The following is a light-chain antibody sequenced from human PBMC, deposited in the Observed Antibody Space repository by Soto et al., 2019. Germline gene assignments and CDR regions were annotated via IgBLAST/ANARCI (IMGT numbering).Light chain of an antibody. CDR1: QSVSSY. J-gene: IGKJ1*01. Sequence: EIVLTQSPATLSLSPGERATLSCRASQSVSSYLAWYQQKPGQAPRLLIYDASNRATGIPARFSGSGSGTDFTLTISNLETEDCAVYYCQQRSNWPRTFGQGTKVEIK. CDR2: DAS. V-gene: IGKV3-11*01. CDR3: QQRSNWPRT.